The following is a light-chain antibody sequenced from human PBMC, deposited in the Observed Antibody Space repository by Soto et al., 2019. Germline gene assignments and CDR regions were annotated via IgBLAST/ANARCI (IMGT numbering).Light chain of an antibody. J-gene: IGLJ2*01. V-gene: IGLV2-8*01. CDR3: SSYGGSNTVV. CDR1: SSDGGGYNY. CDR2: EVS. Sequence: QSVLTQPPSASGSPGQSVTNSCTGSSSDGGGYNYVSWYQQHPGKAPKLMIYEVSKRPSGVPDRLSGSKSGNTASLTVSGLQAEDEADYYCSSYGGSNTVVFGGGTKLTVL.